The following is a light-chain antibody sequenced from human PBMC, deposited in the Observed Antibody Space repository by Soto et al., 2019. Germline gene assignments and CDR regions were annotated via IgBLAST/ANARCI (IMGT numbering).Light chain of an antibody. Sequence: QSALTQPASVSGSPGQSITISCTGTTSDVGTYNLVSWYQQHPGKAPKLMIYVGSKRPSGVSNRFSGSKSGNTASLTISGRQAEDEDDYYCCSYAGSSTWVFGGGTKLTVL. CDR2: VGS. J-gene: IGLJ2*01. CDR3: CSYAGSSTWV. CDR1: TSDVGTYNL. V-gene: IGLV2-23*01.